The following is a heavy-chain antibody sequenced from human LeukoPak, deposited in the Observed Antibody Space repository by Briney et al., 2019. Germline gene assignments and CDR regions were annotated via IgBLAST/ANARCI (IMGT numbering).Heavy chain of an antibody. CDR3: ARVSGFRVY. V-gene: IGHV3-53*01. D-gene: IGHD3-3*01. CDR2: LYSGGNT. Sequence: GGSLRLSCAASGFTVSSSYMSWVRQAPGKGLEWVSVLYSGGNTYYTDSVKGRFTISRDNSKNTLYLQMNSLRGEDTAVYYCARVSGFRVYWGQGTLVTVS. J-gene: IGHJ4*02. CDR1: GFTVSSSY.